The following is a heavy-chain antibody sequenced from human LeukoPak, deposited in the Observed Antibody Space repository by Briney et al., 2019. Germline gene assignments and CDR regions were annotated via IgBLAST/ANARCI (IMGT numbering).Heavy chain of an antibody. CDR2: IYSCGST. D-gene: IGHD2-2*02. Sequence: QAGGSLRLSCAASGFTVSSNYMSWVRQAPGKGLEWVSVIYSCGSTYYAHSVKGRFTISRDNSKNTLYLQMNSLRAEDTAVYYCARGGQYCSSTSCYTASFDYWGQGTLVTVSS. V-gene: IGHV3-53*01. CDR1: GFTVSSNY. CDR3: ARGGQYCSSTSCYTASFDY. J-gene: IGHJ4*02.